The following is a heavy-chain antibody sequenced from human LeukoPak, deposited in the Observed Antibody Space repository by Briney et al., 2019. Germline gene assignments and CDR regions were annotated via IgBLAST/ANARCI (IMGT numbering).Heavy chain of an antibody. CDR3: AKDRGFGELFAGNLDY. Sequence: GGSLRLSCAASGFTFSSYSMNWVRQAPGKGLEWVSGISWNSGSIGYADSVKGRFTISRDNAKNSLYLQMNSLRAEDTALYYCAKDRGFGELFAGNLDYWGQGTLVTVSS. CDR1: GFTFSSYS. J-gene: IGHJ4*02. V-gene: IGHV3-9*01. D-gene: IGHD3-10*01. CDR2: ISWNSGSI.